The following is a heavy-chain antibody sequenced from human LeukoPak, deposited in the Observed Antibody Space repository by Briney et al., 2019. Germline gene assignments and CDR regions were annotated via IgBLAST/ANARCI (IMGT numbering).Heavy chain of an antibody. Sequence: SETLPLTCTVSGGSISSYYWSWIRQPPGKGLEWIGYIYYSGSTNYNPSLKSRVTISVDTSKNQFSLKLSSVTAADTAVYYCASCSDTNGVCHLDAFDIWGQGTMVTVSS. CDR3: ASCSDTNGVCHLDAFDI. CDR2: IYYSGST. CDR1: GGSISSYY. V-gene: IGHV4-59*01. J-gene: IGHJ3*02. D-gene: IGHD2-8*01.